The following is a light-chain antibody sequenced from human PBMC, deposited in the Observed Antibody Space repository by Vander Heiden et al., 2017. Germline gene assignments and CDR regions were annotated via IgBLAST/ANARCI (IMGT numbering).Light chain of an antibody. CDR1: QSISSY. CDR3: RQSYSSLFT. Sequence: IQLTQRPSSLSASVGDRVTITCRASQSISSYLNWYQQKPGKAPKLLIYAASSLKSGAPSRLRGSGSGKEYILTISSLQPEEFETYYCRQSYSSLFTIGPGTKVDIK. CDR2: AAS. V-gene: IGKV1-39*01. J-gene: IGKJ3*01.